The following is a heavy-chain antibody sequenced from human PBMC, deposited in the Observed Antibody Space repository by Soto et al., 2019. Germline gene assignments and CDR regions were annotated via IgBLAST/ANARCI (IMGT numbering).Heavy chain of an antibody. J-gene: IGHJ6*02. CDR1: GYTFTGYY. D-gene: IGHD6-13*01. CDR3: AREAYSYSSSWPYYYYYGMDV. Sequence: ASVKVSCKASGYTFTGYYMHWVRQAPGQGLEWMGWINPNSGGTNYAQKFQGRVTMTRDTSISTAYMELSRLRPDDTAVYYCAREAYSYSSSWPYYYYYGMDVWGQGTTVTVSS. CDR2: INPNSGGT. V-gene: IGHV1-2*02.